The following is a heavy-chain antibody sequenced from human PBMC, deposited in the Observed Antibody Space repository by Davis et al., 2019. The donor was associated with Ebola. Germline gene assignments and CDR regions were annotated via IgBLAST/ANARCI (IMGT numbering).Heavy chain of an antibody. J-gene: IGHJ4*02. Sequence: SETLSLTCAVYGGSFSGYYWSWIRQPPGKGLEWIGEINHSGSTNYNPSLKSRVTISVDTSKNQFSLKLSSVTAADTAVYYCATTPQYTRYGAYFDYWGQGALVTVSS. V-gene: IGHV4-34*01. CDR3: ATTPQYTRYGAYFDY. CDR2: INHSGST. D-gene: IGHD3-10*02. CDR1: GGSFSGYY.